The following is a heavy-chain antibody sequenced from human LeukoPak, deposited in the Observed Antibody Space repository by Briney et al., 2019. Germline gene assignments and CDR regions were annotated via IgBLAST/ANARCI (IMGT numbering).Heavy chain of an antibody. CDR2: INPSGGST. D-gene: IGHD2-8*01. V-gene: IGHV1-46*01. CDR3: ARGSVSGVGYYYYHMDV. CDR1: VYTFTSYY. Sequence: ASVNVSCKASVYTFTSYYMHWVRQAPGQGHEWMGIINPSGGSTSYAQKFQGRVTMTRDTSTSTVYMELSSLRSEDTAVYYCARGSVSGVGYYYYHMDVWGKGTTVTVSS. J-gene: IGHJ6*03.